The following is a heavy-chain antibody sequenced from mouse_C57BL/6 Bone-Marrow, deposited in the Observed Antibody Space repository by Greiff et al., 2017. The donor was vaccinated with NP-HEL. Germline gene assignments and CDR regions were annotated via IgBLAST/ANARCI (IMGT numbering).Heavy chain of an antibody. CDR1: GFTFSDYG. CDR3: AIRDFDY. CDR2: ISSGSSTI. J-gene: IGHJ2*01. V-gene: IGHV5-17*01. Sequence: EVQRVESGGGLVKPGGSLKLSCAASGFTFSDYGMHWVRQAPEKGLEWVAYISSGSSTIHYADTVKGRFTISRDNAKNTLFRQMTSLRSEDTAMYYCAIRDFDYWGQGTTLTVSS.